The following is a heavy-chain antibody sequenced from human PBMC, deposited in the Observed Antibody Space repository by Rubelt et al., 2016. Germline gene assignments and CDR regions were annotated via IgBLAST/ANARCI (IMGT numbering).Heavy chain of an antibody. CDR1: GGTFSSCA. D-gene: IGHD6-19*01. J-gene: IGHJ5*02. Sequence: QVQLVQSGAEVKKPGSSVKVSCKASGGTFSSCAISWVRQAPGQGLEWMGGIIPIFGTANYAQKFQGRVTITAEESTSTAYMELRSLGSDDTAVYDCARDGGIAVRNWFDPWGQGTLVTVSS. CDR2: IIPIFGTA. V-gene: IGHV1-69*01. CDR3: ARDGGIAVRNWFDP.